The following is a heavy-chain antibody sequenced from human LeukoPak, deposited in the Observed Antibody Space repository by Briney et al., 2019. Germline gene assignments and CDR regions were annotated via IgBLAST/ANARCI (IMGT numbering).Heavy chain of an antibody. V-gene: IGHV6-1*01. J-gene: IGHJ6*02. D-gene: IGHD3-22*01. CDR3: ARDGGYYDSSGYYYPSYYGMDV. Sequence: SQTLSLTCAISGDSVSSNSAAWNWIRQSPSRALEWLGRPYYRSKWYNDYAVSVKSRITINPDTSKNQFSLQLNSVTPEDTAVYYCARDGGYYDSSGYYYPSYYGMDVWGQGTTVTVSS. CDR1: GDSVSSNSAA. CDR2: PYYRSKWYN.